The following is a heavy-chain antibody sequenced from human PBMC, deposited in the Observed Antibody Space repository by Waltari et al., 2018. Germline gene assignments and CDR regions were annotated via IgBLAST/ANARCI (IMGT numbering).Heavy chain of an antibody. CDR3: AREQQLGERDY. CDR2: MNPNTGDT. CDR1: GYTFTSYH. Sequence: QVQLVQSGAEVRKPGASVKVSCKTSGYTFTSYHINWGRQATGQGPEWMGWMNPNTGDTGYAQKFQGRVTITRDTSISTAYMELSSLRSDDTAVYYCAREQQLGERDYWGQGTLVTVSS. V-gene: IGHV1-8*03. J-gene: IGHJ4*02. D-gene: IGHD6-13*01.